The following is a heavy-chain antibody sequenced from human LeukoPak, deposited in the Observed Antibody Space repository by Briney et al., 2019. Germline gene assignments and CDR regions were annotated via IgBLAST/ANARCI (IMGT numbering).Heavy chain of an antibody. V-gene: IGHV3-23*01. D-gene: IGHD6-13*01. J-gene: IGHJ4*02. CDR2: TSGSDDST. CDR1: GFTFSTYA. CDR3: VREPGPGYFDY. Sequence: PGGSLRLSCAASGFTFSTYAMSWVRQAPGKGLEWVSSTSGSDDSTDYANSVKGRFTVSRDNSRNTLYLQMNSLRAEDTAVYYCVREPGPGYFDYWGQGTLVTVSS.